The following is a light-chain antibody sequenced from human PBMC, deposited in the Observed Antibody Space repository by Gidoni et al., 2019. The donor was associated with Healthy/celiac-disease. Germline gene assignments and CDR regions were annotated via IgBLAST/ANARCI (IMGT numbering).Light chain of an antibody. Sequence: SQSVSSYLAWYQQKPGQAPRLLIHDASNRATGIPARFSGSGSGTDFTLTISSLEPEDFAVYYCQQRSNWPPITFGQGTRLEIK. CDR3: QQRSNWPPIT. CDR2: DAS. CDR1: QSVSSY. J-gene: IGKJ5*01. V-gene: IGKV3-11*01.